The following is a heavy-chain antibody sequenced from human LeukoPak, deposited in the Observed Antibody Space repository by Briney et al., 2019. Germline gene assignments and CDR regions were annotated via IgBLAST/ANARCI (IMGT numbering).Heavy chain of an antibody. Sequence: GGSLRLSCTASGFTFSTYIMNWVRQAPGKGLEWVSYISRSSSTIYYADSVKGRFTISRDNAKNSLYLQMNSLRDEDTAVYHSARGYGGNPDYFDYWGQGTLVTVSS. CDR2: ISRSSSTI. V-gene: IGHV3-48*02. CDR3: ARGYGGNPDYFDY. CDR1: GFTFSTYI. J-gene: IGHJ4*02. D-gene: IGHD4-23*01.